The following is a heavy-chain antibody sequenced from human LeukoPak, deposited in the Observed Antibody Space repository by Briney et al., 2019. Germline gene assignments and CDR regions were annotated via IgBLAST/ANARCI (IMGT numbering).Heavy chain of an antibody. V-gene: IGHV3-64*01. D-gene: IGHD4-11*01. CDR3: ARVHSNYVDWYFDP. CDR2: ISSNGGST. J-gene: IGHJ2*01. CDR1: GFTFSSYA. Sequence: GGSLRLSCAASGFTFSSYAMHWVRQAPGKGLEYVSAISSNGGSTYYANSVKGRFTISRDNSKNTLYLQMGSLRAEDMAVYYCARVHSNYVDWYFDPWGRGTLVTVSS.